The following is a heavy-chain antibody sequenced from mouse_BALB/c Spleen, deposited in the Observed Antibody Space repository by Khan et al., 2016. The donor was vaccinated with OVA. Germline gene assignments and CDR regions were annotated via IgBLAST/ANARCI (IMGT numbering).Heavy chain of an antibody. CDR2: IRYDGDS. D-gene: IGHD3-1*01. V-gene: IGHV3-6*02. Sequence: EVQLQESGPGLVKPSQSLSLTCSVTGYSITSGYFWNWIRQFPGNKLEWMGYIRYDGDSNYNPSLKNRISITRDTSKNQFFLKLNSVTPEDTATFYCARGGSSGPAWFADWGQGTLVTVAP. CDR1: GYSITSGYF. CDR3: ARGGSSGPAWFAD. J-gene: IGHJ3*01.